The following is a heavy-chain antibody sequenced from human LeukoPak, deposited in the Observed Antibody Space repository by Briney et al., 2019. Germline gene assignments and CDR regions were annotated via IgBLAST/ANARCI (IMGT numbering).Heavy chain of an antibody. CDR2: NFYSGSI. V-gene: IGHV4-61*01. J-gene: IGHJ3*02. CDR3: ARRGTGGRSFDI. Sequence: SETLSLTCTVSGGSVSSGSYYWTWIRQPPGKGLEWIGYNFYSGSINFNPSLKSRVTISVDTSKNQFSLNLSSVTAADTAVYYCARRGTGGRSFDIWGQGTMVTVSS. CDR1: GGSVSSGSYY. D-gene: IGHD2-8*02.